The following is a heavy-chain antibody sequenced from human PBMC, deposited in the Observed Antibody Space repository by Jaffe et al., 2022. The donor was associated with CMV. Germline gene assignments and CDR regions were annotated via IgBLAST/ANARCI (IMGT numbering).Heavy chain of an antibody. V-gene: IGHV3-48*01. CDR1: GFTLSKYS. CDR3: ARAPYDSSGNAYSDY. D-gene: IGHD3-22*01. Sequence: EVHLVETGGGLVQPGGSLRLSCSGSGFTLSKYSMNWVRQAPGKGLEWIAYISYSSSSTYYSDSVKGRFTISRDNAKNSLYLQMDSLRGEDTAVYYCARAPYDSSGNAYSDYWGQGTPVTVSS. CDR2: ISYSSSST. J-gene: IGHJ4*02.